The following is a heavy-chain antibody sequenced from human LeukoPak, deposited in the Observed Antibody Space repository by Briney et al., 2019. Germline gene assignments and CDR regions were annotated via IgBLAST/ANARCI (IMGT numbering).Heavy chain of an antibody. CDR2: ISGSGGST. CDR3: AKAVDYDFWSGYPRGSYYMDG. Sequence: PGGSLRLSCAASGFTFSSYAMSWVRQAPGKGLEWVSAISGSGGSTYYADSVKGRFTISRDNSKNTLYLQMNSLRAEDTAVYYCAKAVDYDFWSGYPRGSYYMDGWGKGTTVTVSS. CDR1: GFTFSSYA. D-gene: IGHD3-3*01. J-gene: IGHJ6*03. V-gene: IGHV3-23*01.